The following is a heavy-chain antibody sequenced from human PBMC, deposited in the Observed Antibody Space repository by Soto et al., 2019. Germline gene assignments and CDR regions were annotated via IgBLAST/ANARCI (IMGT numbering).Heavy chain of an antibody. D-gene: IGHD6-19*01. CDR2: IIPILGIA. CDR3: AREGSSGHLAFDY. CDR1: GGTFSSYT. V-gene: IGHV1-69*08. Sequence: QVQLVQSGAEVKKPGSSVKVSCKASGGTFSSYTISWVRQAPGQGLEWMGRIIPILGIANYAQKFQGRVTITADKSTSTAYMELSSLRSEDTAVYYCAREGSSGHLAFDYWGQGTLVTVSS. J-gene: IGHJ4*02.